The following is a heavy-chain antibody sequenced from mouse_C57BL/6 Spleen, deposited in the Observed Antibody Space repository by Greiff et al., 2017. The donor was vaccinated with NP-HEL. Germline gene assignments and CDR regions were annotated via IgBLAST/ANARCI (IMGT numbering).Heavy chain of an antibody. D-gene: IGHD4-1*01. Sequence: DVQLQESGGDLVKPGGSLKLSCAASGFTFSSYGMSWVRQTPDKRLEWVATISSGGSYTYYPDSVKGRFTISRDNAKNTLYLQMSSLKSEDTAMYYCARQELTGVFDYWGQGTTLTVSS. J-gene: IGHJ2*01. CDR2: ISSGGSYT. CDR3: ARQELTGVFDY. V-gene: IGHV5-6*01. CDR1: GFTFSSYG.